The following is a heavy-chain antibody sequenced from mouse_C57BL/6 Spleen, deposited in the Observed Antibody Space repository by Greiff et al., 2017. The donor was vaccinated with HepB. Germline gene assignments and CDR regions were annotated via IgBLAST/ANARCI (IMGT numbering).Heavy chain of an antibody. D-gene: IGHD1-1*01. V-gene: IGHV5-17*01. CDR1: GFTFSDYG. CDR3: ARPPFGSPYAMDY. CDR2: ISSGSSTI. Sequence: EVMLVESGGGLVKPGGSLKLSCAASGFTFSDYGMHWVRQAPEKGLEWVAYISSGSSTIYYADTVKGRFTISRDNAKNTLFLQMTSLRSEDTAMYYCARPPFGSPYAMDYWGQGTSVTVSS. J-gene: IGHJ4*01.